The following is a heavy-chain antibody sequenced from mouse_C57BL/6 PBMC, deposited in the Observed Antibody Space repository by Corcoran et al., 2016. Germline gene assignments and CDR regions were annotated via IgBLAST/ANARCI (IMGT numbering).Heavy chain of an antibody. D-gene: IGHD2-2*01. CDR2: IYPGDGDT. V-gene: IGHV1-80*01. CDR1: GYAFSSYW. CDR3: ARKGAYGYDEGDYYAMDY. Sequence: QVQLQQSGAELVKPGASVKISCKASGYAFSSYWMNWVKQRPGKCLEWIGQIYPGDGDTNYNGKFKGKATLTADKSSSTAYMQLSSLTSEDSAVYFCARKGAYGYDEGDYYAMDYWGQGTSVTVSS. J-gene: IGHJ4*01.